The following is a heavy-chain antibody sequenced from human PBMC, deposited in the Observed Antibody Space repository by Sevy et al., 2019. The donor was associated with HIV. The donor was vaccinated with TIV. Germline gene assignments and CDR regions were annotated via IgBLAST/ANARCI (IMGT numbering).Heavy chain of an antibody. J-gene: IGHJ4*02. V-gene: IGHV3-30-3*01. CDR1: GFTFSAHA. CDR3: TRDAGYSVDWYPSEY. CDR2: ISYDGDDK. Sequence: GGSLRLSCAASGFTFSAHAIHWVRLAPGKGLEWVAVISYDGDDKFYADSVKGRFTISRDNSKNTLYLQMNSLRVEDTAVYYCTRDAGYSVDWYPSEYWGQGTLVTVSS. D-gene: IGHD3-9*01.